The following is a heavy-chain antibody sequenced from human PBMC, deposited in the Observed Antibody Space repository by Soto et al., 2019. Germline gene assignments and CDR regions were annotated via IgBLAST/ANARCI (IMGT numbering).Heavy chain of an antibody. D-gene: IGHD6-19*01. J-gene: IGHJ5*02. V-gene: IGHV4-59*12. CDR1: GGSISSYY. CDR3: ARMSSGWYINWFDP. Sequence: KPSETLSLTCSVSGGSISSYYWSWIRQPPGKGLEWIAYIYYSVTSYNPSLKSRVSISLDTSKNQFSLKLSSVTAADTAVYYCARMSSGWYINWFDPWGQGTLVTVSS. CDR2: IYYSVT.